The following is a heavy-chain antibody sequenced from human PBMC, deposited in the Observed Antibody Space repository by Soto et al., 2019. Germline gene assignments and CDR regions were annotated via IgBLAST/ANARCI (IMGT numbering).Heavy chain of an antibody. CDR2: IYYSGTT. J-gene: IGHJ2*01. V-gene: IGHV4-39*01. CDR3: ASRTYASSGYYREDWYFDL. CDR1: GGSISSTSYY. Sequence: QLQLQESGPGLVKPPETLSLTCTVSGGSISSTSYYWGWIRQPPGKGLEWIGSIYYSGTTYYNPSLKSRVTISVDTPKNQFSLKLSSVTAADTAVYYCASRTYASSGYYREDWYFDLWGRGTLVTVSS. D-gene: IGHD3-22*01.